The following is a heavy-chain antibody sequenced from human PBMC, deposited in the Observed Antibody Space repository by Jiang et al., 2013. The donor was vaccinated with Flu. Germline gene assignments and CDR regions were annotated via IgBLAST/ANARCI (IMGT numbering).Heavy chain of an antibody. CDR3: AHRRGGQNWNHGDFDY. Sequence: KPTQTLTLTCTFSGFSLTARPMGVGWIRQSPGKALEWLALIYWDDDKRYSPSLRNRLSITKDTSKNQVVLTMANMDPVDTATYFCAHRRGGQNWNHGDFDYWGPGTLVTVSS. V-gene: IGHV2-5*02. D-gene: IGHD1-14*01. CDR2: IYWDDDK. CDR1: GFSLTARPMG. J-gene: IGHJ4*02.